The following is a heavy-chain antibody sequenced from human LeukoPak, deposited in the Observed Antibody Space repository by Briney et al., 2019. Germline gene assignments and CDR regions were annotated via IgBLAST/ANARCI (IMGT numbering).Heavy chain of an antibody. J-gene: IGHJ6*02. CDR2: IIPILGIA. CDR1: GGTFSSYA. D-gene: IGHD6-19*01. V-gene: IGHV1-69*04. Sequence: ASVKVSCKASGGTFSSYAISWERQAPGQGLEWVGRIIPILGIANYAQKFQGRVTITADKSTSTAYTELSSLRSEDTAVYYCARDRDSGWDNYYYGMDVWGQGTTVTVSS. CDR3: ARDRDSGWDNYYYGMDV.